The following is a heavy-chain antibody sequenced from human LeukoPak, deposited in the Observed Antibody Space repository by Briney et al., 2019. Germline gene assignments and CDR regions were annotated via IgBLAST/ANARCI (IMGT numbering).Heavy chain of an antibody. CDR2: ISYDGSNK. CDR1: GFTFSSYG. V-gene: IGHV3-30*03. D-gene: IGHD4-17*01. J-gene: IGHJ4*02. CDR3: ARDGSFYGDYTYYFDY. Sequence: GGSLRLSCAASGFTFSSYGMHWVRQAPGKGLEWVAVISYDGSNKYYADSVKGRFTISRDNSKNTLYLQMNSLRAEDTAVYYCARDGSFYGDYTYYFDYWGQGTLVTVSS.